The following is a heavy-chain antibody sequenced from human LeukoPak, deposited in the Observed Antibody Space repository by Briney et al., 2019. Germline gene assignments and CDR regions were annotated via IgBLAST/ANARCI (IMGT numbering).Heavy chain of an antibody. Sequence: PGRSLRLSCAASGFTFSSYAMSWVRQAPGKGLEWVSAIIGSGGSTYYADSVKGRFTISRDNSKNTLYLQMNSLRAEDTAVYYCAKDDCTNGVCYTRDYWGQGTLVTVSS. D-gene: IGHD2-8*01. V-gene: IGHV3-23*01. J-gene: IGHJ4*02. CDR2: IIGSGGST. CDR3: AKDDCTNGVCYTRDY. CDR1: GFTFSSYA.